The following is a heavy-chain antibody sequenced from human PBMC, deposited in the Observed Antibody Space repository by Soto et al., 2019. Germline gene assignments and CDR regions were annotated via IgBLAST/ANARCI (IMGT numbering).Heavy chain of an antibody. CDR1: GFTFSSYG. D-gene: IGHD6-13*01. V-gene: IGHV3-30*18. CDR3: AKALAYSSSSGLADY. Sequence: QVQLVESGGGVVQPGRSLRLSCAASGFTFSSYGMHWVRQAPGKGLEWVAVISYDGSNKYYADSVKGRFTISRDNSKNTLYLQMNSLRAEDTAVYYCAKALAYSSSSGLADYWGQGTLVTVSS. CDR2: ISYDGSNK. J-gene: IGHJ4*02.